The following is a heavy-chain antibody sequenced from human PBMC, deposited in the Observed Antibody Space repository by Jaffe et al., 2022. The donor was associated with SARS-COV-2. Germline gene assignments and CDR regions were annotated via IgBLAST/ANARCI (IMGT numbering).Heavy chain of an antibody. CDR1: GFSLSNARMG. CDR3: ARIGRTIWFGELVAESFDY. D-gene: IGHD3-10*01. CDR2: IFSNDEK. V-gene: IGHV2-26*01. J-gene: IGHJ4*02. Sequence: QVTLKESGPVLVKPTETLTLTCTVSGFSLSNARMGVSWIRQPPGKALEWLAHIFSNDEKSYSTSLKSRLTISKDTSKSQVVLTMTNMDPVDTATYYCARIGRTIWFGELVAESFDYWGQGTLVTVSS.